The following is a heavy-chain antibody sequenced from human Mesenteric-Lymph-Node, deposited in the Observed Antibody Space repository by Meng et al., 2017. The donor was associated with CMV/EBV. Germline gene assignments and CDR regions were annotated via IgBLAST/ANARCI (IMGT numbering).Heavy chain of an antibody. CDR1: GFTFRSYG. CDR3: AKDALGWRGSNYFDY. Sequence: GGSLRLSCEASGFTFRSYGMHWVRQAPGKGLEWVAFIRYDGSNKYYADSVKGRFTISRDNSKNTLYLQMNSLRAEDTAVYYCAKDALGWRGSNYFDYWGQGTLVTVSS. V-gene: IGHV3-30*02. D-gene: IGHD2-15*01. J-gene: IGHJ4*02. CDR2: IRYDGSNK.